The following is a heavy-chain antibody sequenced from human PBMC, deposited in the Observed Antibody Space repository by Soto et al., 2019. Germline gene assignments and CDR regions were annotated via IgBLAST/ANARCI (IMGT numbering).Heavy chain of an antibody. Sequence: ASVKVSCKASGYTFTSYDINWVRQATGQGLEWMGWMNPNSGNTCYAQKFQGRVTMTRNTSISTAYMELSSLRSEDMAVYYCARGKDSSSWYWFDPWGQGTLVTVSS. CDR2: MNPNSGNT. V-gene: IGHV1-8*01. J-gene: IGHJ5*02. CDR3: ARGKDSSSWYWFDP. CDR1: GYTFTSYD. D-gene: IGHD6-13*01.